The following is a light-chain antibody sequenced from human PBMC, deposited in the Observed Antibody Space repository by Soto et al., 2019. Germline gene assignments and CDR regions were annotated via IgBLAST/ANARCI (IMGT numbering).Light chain of an antibody. CDR1: STDVGGYNY. CDR3: NSYSSSTNLYV. CDR2: DVS. Sequence: QSVLTQPASVSGSPGQSITISCTGTSTDVGGYNYVSWYQQHPGKAPKLMISDVSNRPSGVSIRFSGSKSGNTVSLTISGLQAEDEADYYCNSYSSSTNLYVSGTGTKVTV. J-gene: IGLJ1*01. V-gene: IGLV2-14*01.